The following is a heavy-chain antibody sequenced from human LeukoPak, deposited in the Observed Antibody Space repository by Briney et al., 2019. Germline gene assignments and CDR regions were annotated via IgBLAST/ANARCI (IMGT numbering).Heavy chain of an antibody. CDR1: GFTVSSNY. CDR2: IYSGGTT. V-gene: IGHV3-53*01. D-gene: IGHD2-2*01. Sequence: GGSLRLSCAASGFTVSSNYMNWVRQAPGKGLEWVSVIYSGGTTYYADSVRGRFTISRDNSKNTLYLQMNSQRAEDTAVYYCARAGGSIKPFDYWGQGTLVTVSS. J-gene: IGHJ4*02. CDR3: ARAGGSIKPFDY.